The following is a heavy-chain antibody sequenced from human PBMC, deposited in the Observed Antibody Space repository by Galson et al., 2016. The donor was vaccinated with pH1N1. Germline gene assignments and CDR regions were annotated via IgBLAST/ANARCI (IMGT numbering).Heavy chain of an antibody. CDR1: GGSISSSNW. CDR3: ASKRVGWELGGNWFDP. V-gene: IGHV4-4*02. CDR2: IYHSGST. J-gene: IGHJ5*02. D-gene: IGHD1-26*01. Sequence: LSLTCAVSGGSISSSNWWSWVRQPPGKGLEWIGEIYHSGSTNYNPSLKSRVTISVDKSKNQFSLKLSSVTAADTAVYYCASKRVGWELGGNWFDPWGQGTLVTVSS.